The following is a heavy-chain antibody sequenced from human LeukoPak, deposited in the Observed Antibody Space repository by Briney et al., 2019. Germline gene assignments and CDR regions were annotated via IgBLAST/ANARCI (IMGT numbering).Heavy chain of an antibody. CDR3: ARDGDYYDSSGYYSDAFDI. J-gene: IGHJ3*02. Sequence: GGSLRLSCAASGFTFSSYGMHWARQAPGKGLEWVAVIWYDGSNKYYADSVKGRFTISRDNSKNTLYLQMNSLRAEDTAVYYCARDGDYYDSSGYYSDAFDIWGQGTMVTVSS. CDR1: GFTFSSYG. V-gene: IGHV3-33*01. D-gene: IGHD3-22*01. CDR2: IWYDGSNK.